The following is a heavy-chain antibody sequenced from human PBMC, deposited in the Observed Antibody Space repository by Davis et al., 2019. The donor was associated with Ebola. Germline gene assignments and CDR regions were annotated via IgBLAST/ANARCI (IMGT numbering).Heavy chain of an antibody. CDR1: GYTFTTYD. V-gene: IGHV1-8*01. J-gene: IGHJ6*02. Sequence: AASVKVSCKASGYTFTTYDIHWVRQATGQGLEWMGWMNPNSENTGYAQKFQGRVTMTRSTSISTAYMELSSLRSEDTAVYYCASGGYFDWLTRWHYYGMDVWGQGTTVTVSS. CDR2: MNPNSENT. CDR3: ASGGYFDWLTRWHYYGMDV. D-gene: IGHD3-9*01.